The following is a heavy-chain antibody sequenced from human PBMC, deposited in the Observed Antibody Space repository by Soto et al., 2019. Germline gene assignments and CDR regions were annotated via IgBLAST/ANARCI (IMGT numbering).Heavy chain of an antibody. CDR2: IYNSGST. V-gene: IGHV4-61*01. CDR3: SVTTSIYWFDP. CDR1: GGSVSSSSYY. Sequence: TXETLSLTCAVAGGSVSSSSYYWSWIRQPPGKGLEWIGYIYNSGSTNYNPSLKSRVTISVDTSKNQFSLNLSSVTAADTAVYYCSVTTSIYWFDPWGQGPLVTVSS. D-gene: IGHD4-17*01. J-gene: IGHJ5*02.